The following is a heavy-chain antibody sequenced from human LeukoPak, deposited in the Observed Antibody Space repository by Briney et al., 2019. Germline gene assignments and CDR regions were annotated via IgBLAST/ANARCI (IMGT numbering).Heavy chain of an antibody. V-gene: IGHV3-53*01. Sequence: PGGSLRLSCTASGFTVSSNYMTWVRQAPGKGLEWVSLIYSGGSTYYADSVKGRFTISRDNSKNMVYLQMNSLRAEDTAVYYCANSLTGDGGAFNIWGQGTMVTVSS. J-gene: IGHJ3*02. CDR3: ANSLTGDGGAFNI. D-gene: IGHD7-27*01. CDR1: GFTVSSNY. CDR2: IYSGGST.